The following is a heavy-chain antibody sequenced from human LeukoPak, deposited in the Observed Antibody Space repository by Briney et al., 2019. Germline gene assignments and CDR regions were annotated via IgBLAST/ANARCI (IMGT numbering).Heavy chain of an antibody. J-gene: IGHJ4*02. CDR2: IQNDGSNE. CDR3: ASVDYYGSGSQSR. CDR1: GFTLSSYG. D-gene: IGHD3-10*01. Sequence: GGSLRLSCAASGFTLSSYGMHWVRQAPGKGLEWVAYIQNDGSNEQYADSVKGRFSISRDSSKNILYLQMNSLRAEDTAVYYCASVDYYGSGSQSRWGQGTLVTVSS. V-gene: IGHV3-30*02.